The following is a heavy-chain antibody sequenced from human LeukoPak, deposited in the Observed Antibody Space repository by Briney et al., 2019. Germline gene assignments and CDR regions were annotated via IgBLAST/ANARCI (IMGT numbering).Heavy chain of an antibody. CDR3: ARDNSVEDTAWWFDP. CDR2: INPSGGST. D-gene: IGHD4-23*01. Sequence: ASVTVSFKASGYTFTIHHMHWVRQAPGQGIEWMGVINPSGGSTNYAQKFQGRVIMTRDMSTSTVYMELSSLRSEDTAVYYCARDNSVEDTAWWFDPWGQGTLVTVSP. V-gene: IGHV1-46*01. CDR1: GYTFTIHH. J-gene: IGHJ5*02.